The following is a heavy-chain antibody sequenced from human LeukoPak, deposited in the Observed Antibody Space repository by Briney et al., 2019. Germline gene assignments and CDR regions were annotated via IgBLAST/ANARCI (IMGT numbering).Heavy chain of an antibody. V-gene: IGHV1-2*06. CDR3: ARTAPITVFGVVEGLSDY. D-gene: IGHD3-3*01. Sequence: ASVKVSCKASGYTFTGYYMHWVRQAPGQGLEWMGRINPNSGGTNCAQKFQGRVTMTRDTSISTAYMELSRLRSDDTAVYYCARTAPITVFGVVEGLSDYWGQGTLVTVSS. J-gene: IGHJ4*02. CDR2: INPNSGGT. CDR1: GYTFTGYY.